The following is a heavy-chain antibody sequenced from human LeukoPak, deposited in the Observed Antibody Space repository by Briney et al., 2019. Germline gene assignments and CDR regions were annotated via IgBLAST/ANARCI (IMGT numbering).Heavy chain of an antibody. CDR1: GGSISSSSYY. CDR3: ARHVRLYYYGSGRTIFRPGFDP. CDR2: INHSGST. Sequence: SETLSLTCTVSGGSISSSSYYWGWIRQPPGKGLEWIGEINHSGSTNYNPSLKSRVTISVDTSKNQFSLKLSSVTAADTAVYYCARHVRLYYYGSGRTIFRPGFDPWGQGTLVTVSS. J-gene: IGHJ5*02. D-gene: IGHD3-10*01. V-gene: IGHV4-39*01.